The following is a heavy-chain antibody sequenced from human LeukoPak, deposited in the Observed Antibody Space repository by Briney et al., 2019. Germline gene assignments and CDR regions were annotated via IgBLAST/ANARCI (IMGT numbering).Heavy chain of an antibody. CDR2: IKQDGSET. D-gene: IGHD3-22*01. J-gene: IGHJ4*02. CDR1: GFTFSNFW. V-gene: IGHV3-7*03. Sequence: PGGSLRLSCTASGFTFSNFWMGWVRQAPGKGLEWVANIKQDGSETYYVDSMKGRFTISRDNAKNSLYLQMNSLRAEDTAVYYCARDKGDYDTSGSLFIFGGRGTLVTVSS. CDR3: ARDKGDYDTSGSLFIF.